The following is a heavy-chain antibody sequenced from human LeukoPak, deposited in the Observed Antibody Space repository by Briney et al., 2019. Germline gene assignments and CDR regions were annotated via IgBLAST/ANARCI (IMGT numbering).Heavy chain of an antibody. CDR2: ISSSSSYI. CDR3: ARALSLHDAFDI. J-gene: IGHJ3*02. V-gene: IGHV3-21*01. CDR1: GFTFSSYS. Sequence: PGGSLRLSCAASGFTFSSYSMNWVRQAPGKGLEWVSSISSSSSYIYYADSVKGRFTISRDNAKNSLYLQMNSLRAEDTAVYYCARALSLHDAFDIWGQGTMVTVSS.